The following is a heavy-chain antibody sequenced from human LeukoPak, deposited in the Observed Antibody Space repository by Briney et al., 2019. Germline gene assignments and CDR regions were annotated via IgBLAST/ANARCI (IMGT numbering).Heavy chain of an antibody. CDR1: GFTFGDYA. D-gene: IGHD6-13*01. CDR3: ARGGSSSSWSYGMDV. J-gene: IGHJ6*02. CDR2: ISSSSSYI. Sequence: PGGSLRLSCTASGFTFGDYAMSWFRQAPGKGLEWVSSISSSSSYIYYADSVKGRFTISRDNAKNSLYLQMTRLRAEDTAVYYCARGGSSSSWSYGMDVWGQGTTVTVSS. V-gene: IGHV3-21*01.